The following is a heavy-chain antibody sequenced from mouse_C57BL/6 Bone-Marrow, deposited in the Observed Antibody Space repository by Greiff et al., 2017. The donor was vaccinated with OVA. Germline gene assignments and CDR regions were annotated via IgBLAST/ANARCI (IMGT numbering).Heavy chain of an antibody. Sequence: QVQLQQPVAELVKPGASVKLSCKASGYTFTSYWMHWVKQRPGQGLEWIGMIHPNSGSTNYNEKFKSKATLTVDKSSSTAYMQLSSLTSEDSAVYYCAGNYYGSSYEMDYWGQGTSVTVSS. CDR3: AGNYYGSSYEMDY. D-gene: IGHD1-1*01. J-gene: IGHJ4*01. CDR1: GYTFTSYW. V-gene: IGHV1-64*01. CDR2: IHPNSGST.